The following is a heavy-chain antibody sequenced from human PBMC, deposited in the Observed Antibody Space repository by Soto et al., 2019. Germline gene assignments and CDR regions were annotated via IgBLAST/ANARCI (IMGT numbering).Heavy chain of an antibody. Sequence: TLSLTCAISGDSVSSNTAAWNWIRSSPSRGLEWLGRTYYRSNWRHDYAVSVKSRITVNPDTSKNHFSLQLNSVTPDDTAVYYCARGVAGSGFDLWGQGTLVTVSS. V-gene: IGHV6-1*01. J-gene: IGHJ4*02. D-gene: IGHD6-19*01. CDR1: GDSVSSNTAA. CDR2: TYYRSNWRH. CDR3: ARGVAGSGFDL.